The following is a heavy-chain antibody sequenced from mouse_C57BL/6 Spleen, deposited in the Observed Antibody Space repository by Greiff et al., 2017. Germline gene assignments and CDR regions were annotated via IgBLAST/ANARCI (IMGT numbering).Heavy chain of an antibody. CDR2: ISDGGSYT. J-gene: IGHJ3*01. V-gene: IGHV5-4*01. CDR3: ASYYDYDVRFAY. Sequence: EVQGVESGGGLVKPGGSLKLSCAASGFTFSSYAMSWVRQTPEKRLEWVATISDGGSYTYYPDNVKGRFTISRDNAKNNLYLQMSHLKSEDTAMYYCASYYDYDVRFAYWGQGTLVTVSA. D-gene: IGHD2-4*01. CDR1: GFTFSSYA.